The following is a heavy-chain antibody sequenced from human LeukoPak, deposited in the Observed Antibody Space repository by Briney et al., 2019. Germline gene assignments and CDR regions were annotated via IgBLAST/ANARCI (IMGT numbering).Heavy chain of an antibody. D-gene: IGHD3-3*01. V-gene: IGHV1-18*01. CDR3: ARDREGITIFGVVTGAFDI. J-gene: IGHJ3*02. Sequence: ASVKVSCKASGYTFTSYGISWVRQAPGQGLEWMGWISAYNGNTNYAQKLQGRVTMTTDTSTSTAYMELRSLRSDDTAVYYCARDREGITIFGVVTGAFDIWGQGTMVTVSS. CDR1: GYTFTSYG. CDR2: ISAYNGNT.